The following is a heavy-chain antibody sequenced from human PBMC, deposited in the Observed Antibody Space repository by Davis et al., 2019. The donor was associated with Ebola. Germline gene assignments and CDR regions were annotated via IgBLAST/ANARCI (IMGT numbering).Heavy chain of an antibody. D-gene: IGHD6-19*01. CDR3: AKETVAGTDAFDI. J-gene: IGHJ3*02. V-gene: IGHV1-69*06. CDR1: GGTFSIFG. Sequence: SVKVSCKASGGTFSIFGINWVRQAPGQGLEWIGVIIPTYATSYYAQKFQGRVTLTADRSTSTAYMELNSLTSEDSAVYYCAKETVAGTDAFDIWGQGTMVTVSS. CDR2: IIPTYATS.